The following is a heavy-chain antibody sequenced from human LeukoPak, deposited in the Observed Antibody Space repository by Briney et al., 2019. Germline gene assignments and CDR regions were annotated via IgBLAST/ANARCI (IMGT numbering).Heavy chain of an antibody. D-gene: IGHD6-13*01. CDR3: ARGPPTLRQQLTLWYYFDY. J-gene: IGHJ4*02. V-gene: IGHV4-59*01. CDR2: IYYSGST. Sequence: SSEALSLTCTVSGGSISSYYWSWIRQPPGKGLEWIGYIYYSGSTNYNPSLKSRVTISVDTSKNQFSLKLSSVTAADTAVYYCARGPPTLRQQLTLWYYFDYWGQGTLVTVSS. CDR1: GGSISSYY.